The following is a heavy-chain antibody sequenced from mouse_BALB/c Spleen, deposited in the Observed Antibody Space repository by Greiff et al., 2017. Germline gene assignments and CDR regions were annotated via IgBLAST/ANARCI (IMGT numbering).Heavy chain of an antibody. CDR1: GFTFSSFG. Sequence: EVQRVESGGGLVQPGGSRKLSCAASGFTFSSFGMHWVRQAPEKGLEWVAYISSGSSTIYYADTVKGRFTISRDNPKNTLFLQMTSLRSEDTAMYYCARALYGNLYYAMDYWGQGTSVTVSS. D-gene: IGHD2-1*01. V-gene: IGHV5-17*02. CDR2: ISSGSSTI. CDR3: ARALYGNLYYAMDY. J-gene: IGHJ4*01.